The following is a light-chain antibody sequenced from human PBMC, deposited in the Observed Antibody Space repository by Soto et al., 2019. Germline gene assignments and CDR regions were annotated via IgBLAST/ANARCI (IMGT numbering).Light chain of an antibody. Sequence: DIQMTQSPSTLSASVGDRVTITCRASQSVSAWLAWYQQKPGKAPKFLMYDVSSLASGVPSRYSGVGSGTEFTLTIDTRQPDDFATYYCQSYRNFSWTFGQGTKVELK. CDR1: QSVSAW. CDR3: QSYRNFSWT. CDR2: DVS. J-gene: IGKJ1*01. V-gene: IGKV1-5*01.